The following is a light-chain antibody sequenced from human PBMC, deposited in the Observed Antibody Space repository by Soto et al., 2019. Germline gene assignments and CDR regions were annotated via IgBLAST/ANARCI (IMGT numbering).Light chain of an antibody. CDR2: DVS. CDR3: ISYTSSSTVV. V-gene: IGLV2-14*01. CDR1: SSDVGCYNY. J-gene: IGLJ2*01. Sequence: QSALTQPASVSGSPGQSITISCTGTSSDVGCYNYVSWYQQHPSKAPKLMIYDVSNRPSGGSNRFSGSKSGNTASLTISGLQAEDEADYYCISYTSSSTVVFGGGTKLTVL.